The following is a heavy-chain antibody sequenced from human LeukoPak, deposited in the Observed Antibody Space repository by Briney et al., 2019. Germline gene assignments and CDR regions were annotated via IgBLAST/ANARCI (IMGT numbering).Heavy chain of an antibody. V-gene: IGHV4-59*08. CDR2: IYYSGST. CDR1: GGSISSYY. J-gene: IGHJ4*02. CDR3: ARAYSSGWYERRYYFDY. D-gene: IGHD6-19*01. Sequence: SETLSLTCTVSGGSISSYYWSWIRQPPGKGLEWIGYIYYSGSTNYNPSLKSRATISVGTSKNQFSLKLSSVTAADTAVYYCARAYSSGWYERRYYFDYWGQGTLVTVSS.